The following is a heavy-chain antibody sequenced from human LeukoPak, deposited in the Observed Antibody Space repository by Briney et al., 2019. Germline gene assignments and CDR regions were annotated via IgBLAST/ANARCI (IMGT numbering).Heavy chain of an antibody. CDR2: ISATGGTI. D-gene: IGHD5-12*01. J-gene: IGHJ4*02. V-gene: IGHV3-48*03. CDR3: VKGEMILATIANS. Sequence: HPGGSLRLSCAASGFTFSSNGMNWVRQAPGKGLEWVSYISATGGTIYYADSVKGRFTISRDNNKNSLYLQMNSLRTEDTALYYCVKGEMILATIANSWGQGTLVTVSS. CDR1: GFTFSSNG.